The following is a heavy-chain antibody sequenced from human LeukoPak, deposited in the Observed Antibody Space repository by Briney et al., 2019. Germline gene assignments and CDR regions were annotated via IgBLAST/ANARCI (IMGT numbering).Heavy chain of an antibody. CDR2: ITSDSAFM. J-gene: IGHJ6*03. CDR3: ARDLTSAYWTPGGYYYYMDV. V-gene: IGHV3-48*01. D-gene: IGHD3-16*01. CDR1: GFNLKTYS. Sequence: PGESLRLSCAASGFNLKTYSINWVRQAPGKGLEWISYITSDSAFMYYADSVKGRFTISRDNAKNSVYLQMHSLRVEDTAVYYCARDLTSAYWTPGGYYYYMDVWGKGTTVTVSS.